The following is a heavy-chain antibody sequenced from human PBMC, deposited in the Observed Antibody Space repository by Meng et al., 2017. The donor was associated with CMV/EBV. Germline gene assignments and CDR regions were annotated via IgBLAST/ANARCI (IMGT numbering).Heavy chain of an antibody. J-gene: IGHJ6*02. D-gene: IGHD3-3*01. CDR2: ISGSGGST. Sequence: GESLKISFAASGFTFSSYAMSWVRQAPGKGLEWVSAISGSGGSTYYADSVKGRFTISRDNSKNTLYLQMNSLRAEDTAVYYCAKVLWSGYDYGMDVWGQGTTVTVSS. V-gene: IGHV3-23*01. CDR1: GFTFSSYA. CDR3: AKVLWSGYDYGMDV.